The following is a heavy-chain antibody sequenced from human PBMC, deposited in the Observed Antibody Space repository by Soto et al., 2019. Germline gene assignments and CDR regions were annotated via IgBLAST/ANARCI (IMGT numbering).Heavy chain of an antibody. CDR2: ISAYNGNT. V-gene: IGHV1-18*04. J-gene: IGHJ4*02. D-gene: IGHD6-13*01. CDR3: GSSDIAAAGIFFDY. Sequence: ASVKVSCKASGYTFTSYGISWVRQAPGQGLEWMGWISAYNGNTNYAQKLQCRVTMPTDPSRSKAYRELRALRSDNRALFYGGSSDIAAAGIFFDYGGRGTLVPVS. CDR1: GYTFTSYG.